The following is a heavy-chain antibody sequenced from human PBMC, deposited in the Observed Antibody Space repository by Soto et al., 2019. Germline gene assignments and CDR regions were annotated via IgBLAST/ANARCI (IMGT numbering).Heavy chain of an antibody. D-gene: IGHD6-13*01. V-gene: IGHV4-61*01. CDR2: IYYSGST. J-gene: IGHJ4*02. Sequence: SETLSLTCAVSGGSVSSSNWWSWVRQPPGKGLEWIGYIYYSGSTNYNPSLKSRVTISVDTSKNQFSLKLSSVTAADTAVYYCARDQVAAAGPFDYWGQGTLVTVSS. CDR1: GGSVSSSNW. CDR3: ARDQVAAAGPFDY.